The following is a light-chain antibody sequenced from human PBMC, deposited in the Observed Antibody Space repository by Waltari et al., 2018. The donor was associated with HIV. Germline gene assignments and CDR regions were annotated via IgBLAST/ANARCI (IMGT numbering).Light chain of an antibody. CDR1: QSISGW. CDR3: QHYDSYSKT. Sequence: DIQMTQSPSTLSASVGDRVTIICRASQSISGWLAWYQQKPGKAPKLPIYKTSSLESGVPSRFSGSGSGTEFTLTISSLQPDDFATYHCQHYDSYSKTFGQGTKVEIE. CDR2: KTS. V-gene: IGKV1-5*03. J-gene: IGKJ1*01.